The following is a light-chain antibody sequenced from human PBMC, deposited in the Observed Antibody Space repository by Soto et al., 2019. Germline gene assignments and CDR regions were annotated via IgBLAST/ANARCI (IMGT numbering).Light chain of an antibody. CDR2: DAS. Sequence: DIQMTQSPSSLSASVGDRVTITCQASQDISNYLNWYQQKPGKAPKLLIYDASNLETGVPSRFSGRGSGTDFTLTVESLQPEDFATYYCQQGYSNPWTFGQGTKVDIK. V-gene: IGKV1-33*01. J-gene: IGKJ1*01. CDR3: QQGYSNPWT. CDR1: QDISNY.